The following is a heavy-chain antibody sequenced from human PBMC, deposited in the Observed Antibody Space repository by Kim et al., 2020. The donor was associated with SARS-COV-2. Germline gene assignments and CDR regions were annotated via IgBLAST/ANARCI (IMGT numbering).Heavy chain of an antibody. CDR1: GGSISSGGYY. J-gene: IGHJ5*02. D-gene: IGHD6-13*01. V-gene: IGHV4-31*03. Sequence: SETLSLTCTVSGGSISSGGYYWSWIRQHPGKGLEWIGYIYYSGSTYYNPSLKSRVTISVDTSKNQFSLKLSSVTAADTAVYYCARFAIAAAGTGFDPWGQGTLVTVSS. CDR2: IYYSGST. CDR3: ARFAIAAAGTGFDP.